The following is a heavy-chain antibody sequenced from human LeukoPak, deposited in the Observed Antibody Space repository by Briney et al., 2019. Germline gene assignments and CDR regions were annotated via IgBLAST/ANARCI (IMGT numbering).Heavy chain of an antibody. V-gene: IGHV1-69*05. D-gene: IGHD4-17*01. J-gene: IGHJ3*02. CDR2: IIPIFGTA. CDR1: GGTFSSYA. Sequence: SVKVSCKASGGTFSSYAISWVRQTPGQGLEWMGRIIPIFGTANYAQKFQGRVTITTDESTSTAYMELSSLRSEDTAVYYCARDTVLYGDDAFDIWGQGTMVTVSS. CDR3: ARDTVLYGDDAFDI.